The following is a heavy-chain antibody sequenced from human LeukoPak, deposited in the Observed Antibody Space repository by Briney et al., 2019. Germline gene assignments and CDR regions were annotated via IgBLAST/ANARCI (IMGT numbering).Heavy chain of an antibody. J-gene: IGHJ6*03. CDR3: ARDAHRRYNWNPYYYYYYMDV. CDR1: GFTFHDYS. CDR2: ISWNSGNI. V-gene: IGHV3-9*01. Sequence: PGGSLRLSCAASGFTFHDYSMHWVRQAPGKGLEWVSGISWNSGNIGYADSVKGRFTISRDNAKNSLYLQMNSLRAEDTAVYYCARDAHRRYNWNPYYYYYYMDVWGKGTTVTVSS. D-gene: IGHD1-20*01.